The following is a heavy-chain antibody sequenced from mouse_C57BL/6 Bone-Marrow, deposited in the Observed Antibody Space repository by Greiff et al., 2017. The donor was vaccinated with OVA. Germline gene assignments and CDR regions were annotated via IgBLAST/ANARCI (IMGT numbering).Heavy chain of an antibody. D-gene: IGHD2-2*01. CDR1: GYTFTSYW. Sequence: QVQLQQPGAELVRPGTSVKLSCKASGYTFTSYWMHWVKQRPGQGLEWIGVIDPSDSYTNYNQKFKGKATLTVDTSSSTAYMQLSSLTSEDSAVYYCARKYGSPAWFAYWGQGTLVTVSA. CDR2: IDPSDSYT. V-gene: IGHV1-59*01. J-gene: IGHJ3*01. CDR3: ARKYGSPAWFAY.